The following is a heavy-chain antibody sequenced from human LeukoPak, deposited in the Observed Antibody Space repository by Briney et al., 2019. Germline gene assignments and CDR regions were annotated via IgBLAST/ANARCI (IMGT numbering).Heavy chain of an antibody. J-gene: IGHJ4*02. CDR3: ARDRSQGFYHFDY. CDR1: GGSISSSNW. Sequence: PSETLSLTCAVSGGSISSSNWWSWVRQPPVKGLEWIGEIYHSGSTYYNPSLKSRVTIPVDTSKNQFSLKLSSVTAADTAVYYCARDRSQGFYHFDYWGQGTLVTVSS. V-gene: IGHV4-4*02. D-gene: IGHD2-15*01. CDR2: IYHSGST.